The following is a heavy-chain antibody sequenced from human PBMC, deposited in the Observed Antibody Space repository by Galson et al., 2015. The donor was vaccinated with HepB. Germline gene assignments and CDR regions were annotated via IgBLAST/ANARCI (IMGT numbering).Heavy chain of an antibody. CDR2: IYSDGRT. Sequence: SLRLSCAASGFTVSSNYMSWVRQGPGKGLEWVSIIYSDGRTYYADSVKGRFTISRDNSKNTLYLQMNSLRAEDTAVYYCVKVGWNYGTGDYWGQGTLVTVSS. D-gene: IGHD1-7*01. V-gene: IGHV3-53*01. J-gene: IGHJ4*02. CDR3: VKVGWNYGTGDY. CDR1: GFTVSSNY.